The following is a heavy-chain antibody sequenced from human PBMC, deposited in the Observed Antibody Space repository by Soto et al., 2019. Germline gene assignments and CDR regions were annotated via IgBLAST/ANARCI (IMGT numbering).Heavy chain of an antibody. V-gene: IGHV4-59*08. CDR1: GGSISSHN. D-gene: IGHD3-10*01. Sequence: QVQLQESGPGLVKPSETLSLICSDSGGSISSHNWGWIRLPPGKGLEWIGYIRDSGDTSYNPSLNSGVVMSLDTSKKAFSLKLTSVPAADTAVYYWVRQGFGALHGLVDVWGQGTTVTVSS. J-gene: IGHJ6*02. CDR3: VRQGFGALHGLVDV. CDR2: IRDSGDT.